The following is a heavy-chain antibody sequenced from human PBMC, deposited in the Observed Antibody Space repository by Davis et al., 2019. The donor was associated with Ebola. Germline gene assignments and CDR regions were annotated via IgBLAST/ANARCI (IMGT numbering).Heavy chain of an antibody. CDR3: ATDRNHYFDSRDYHYYGMDV. V-gene: IGHV1-69*13. Sequence: SVKVSCKASGGTFDSFAISWVRQAPGQGLEWMGGIIPVFATPSYAQMFQGRVTLTADESTSTVHMELSSLRSEDTAVYYCATDRNHYFDSRDYHYYGMDVWGQGTTVTVSS. J-gene: IGHJ6*02. CDR1: GGTFDSFA. D-gene: IGHD1-14*01. CDR2: IIPVFATP.